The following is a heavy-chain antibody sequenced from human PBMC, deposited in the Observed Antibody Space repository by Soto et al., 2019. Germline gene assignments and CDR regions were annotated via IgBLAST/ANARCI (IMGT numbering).Heavy chain of an antibody. CDR1: GYTLTSYY. CDR3: ARDVGYGDFSDAFDI. Sequence: GASVKVSCKASGYTLTSYYRHWVRQAPGQGLEWMGIINPSGGSTSYAQKFQGRVTMTRDTSTSTVYMELSSLRSEDTAVYHCARDVGYGDFSDAFDIWGQGTMVTVSS. V-gene: IGHV1-46*01. J-gene: IGHJ3*02. CDR2: INPSGGST. D-gene: IGHD4-17*01.